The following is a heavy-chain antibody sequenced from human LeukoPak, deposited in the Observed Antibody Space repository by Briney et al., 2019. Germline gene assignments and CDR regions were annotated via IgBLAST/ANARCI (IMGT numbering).Heavy chain of an antibody. Sequence: ASVKVSCKASGYTFTSYDINWVRQATGQGLEWMGWMNPNSGNTGYAQKFQGRVTMTRNTSISTAYMELSSLRSEDTAVYYCARIMSSSWYSFDYWGQGTLVTVSS. D-gene: IGHD6-13*01. CDR3: ARIMSSSWYSFDY. J-gene: IGHJ4*02. CDR2: MNPNSGNT. V-gene: IGHV1-8*01. CDR1: GYTFTSYD.